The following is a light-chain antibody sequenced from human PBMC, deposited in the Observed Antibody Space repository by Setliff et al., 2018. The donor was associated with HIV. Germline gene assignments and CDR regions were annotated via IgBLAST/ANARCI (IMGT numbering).Light chain of an antibody. CDR2: EDS. Sequence: QSALTQPASVSGSPGQSITISCTGTSSDVGSANLVSWYQQRPGKVPRIILYEDSKRPSGISNRFSGSKSGNTAFLTVSGLQAEDDGDYYCCSHTTSRTYVFGTGTRSPS. V-gene: IGLV2-23*01. CDR1: SSDVGSANL. CDR3: CSHTTSRTYV. J-gene: IGLJ1*01.